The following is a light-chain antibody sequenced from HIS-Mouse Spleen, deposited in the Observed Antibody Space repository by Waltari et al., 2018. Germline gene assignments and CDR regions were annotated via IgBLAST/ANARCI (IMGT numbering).Light chain of an antibody. Sequence: QSALTQPASVSGSPGQSITISCTGTSSDVGGYNYVSWYPQHPGKAPKLMIYEVSNRPSGVSNRFSGSKSGNTASLTISGLQAEDEADYYGSSYTSSSTSWVFGGGTKLTVL. V-gene: IGLV2-14*01. CDR2: EVS. J-gene: IGLJ3*02. CDR1: SSDVGGYNY. CDR3: SSYTSSSTSWV.